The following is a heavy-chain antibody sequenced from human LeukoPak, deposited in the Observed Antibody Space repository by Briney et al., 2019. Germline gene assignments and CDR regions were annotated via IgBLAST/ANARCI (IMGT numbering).Heavy chain of an antibody. CDR3: ARDRSGSYYN. CDR1: GFPFSSYG. CDR2: ISYDGSNK. V-gene: IGHV3-30*19. Sequence: GGSLRLSCAASGFPFSSYGMHWVRQAPGKGLEWVAVISYDGSNKYYADSVKGRFTISRDNSKNTLYLQMNSLRAEDTAVYYCARDRSGSYYNRGQGTLVTVSS. D-gene: IGHD1-26*01. J-gene: IGHJ4*02.